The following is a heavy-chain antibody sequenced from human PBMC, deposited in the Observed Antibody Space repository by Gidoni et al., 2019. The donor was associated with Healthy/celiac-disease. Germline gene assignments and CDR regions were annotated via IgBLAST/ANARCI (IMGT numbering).Heavy chain of an antibody. CDR2: IRSKAYGGTT. D-gene: IGHD6-19*01. CDR3: TRDPGGEEQWLGVYYFDY. CDR1: GFTIGDYA. Sequence: EVQLVESGGGLVQPGRSLRLSCTASGFTIGDYAMSWFRQAPGKGLDGIVFIRSKAYGGTTEYAASVKGRFTISRDDSKSIAYLQMNSLKTEYTAVYYCTRDPGGEEQWLGVYYFDYWGQGTLVTVSS. J-gene: IGHJ4*02. V-gene: IGHV3-49*03.